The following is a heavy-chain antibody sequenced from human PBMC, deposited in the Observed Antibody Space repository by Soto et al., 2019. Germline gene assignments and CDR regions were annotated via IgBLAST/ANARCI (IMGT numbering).Heavy chain of an antibody. V-gene: IGHV4-61*03. D-gene: IGHD5-12*01. CDR1: GDSVISGSYY. J-gene: IGHJ5*02. Sequence: PSETLSLTCTVSGDSVISGSYYWSWIRQPPGKGLEWIGFIYYTGTTNYNPSLKSRVTISIDRSTNHFSLKLSSVTAADTAVYYCARDGYNSPKWFDHWGQGTLVTVSS. CDR2: IYYTGTT. CDR3: ARDGYNSPKWFDH.